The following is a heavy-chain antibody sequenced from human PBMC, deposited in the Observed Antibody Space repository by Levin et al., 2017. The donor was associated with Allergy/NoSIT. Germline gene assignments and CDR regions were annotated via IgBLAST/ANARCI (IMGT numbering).Heavy chain of an antibody. CDR2: IIPIFGTA. CDR1: GGTFSSYA. Sequence: SVKVSCKASGGTFSSYAISWVRQAPGQGLEWMGGIIPIFGTANYAQKFQGRVTITADESTSTAYMELSSLRSEDTAVYYCARVYGPFKTTVKGYAFDIWGQGTMVTVSS. D-gene: IGHD4-17*01. V-gene: IGHV1-69*13. J-gene: IGHJ3*02. CDR3: ARVYGPFKTTVKGYAFDI.